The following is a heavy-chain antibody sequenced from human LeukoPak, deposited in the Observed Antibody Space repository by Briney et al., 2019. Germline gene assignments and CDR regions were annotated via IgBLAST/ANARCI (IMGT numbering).Heavy chain of an antibody. CDR1: GGSINTYY. J-gene: IGHJ4*02. Sequence: PSETLSLTCTVSGGSINTYYWSWIRQPPGKGLEWIGYIYYSGSTNYNPSLKSRVTISVDTSKNQFSLKLSSVTAADTAVYYCAREQLGAAGLDYWGQGTLVTVSS. D-gene: IGHD6-13*01. CDR3: AREQLGAAGLDY. CDR2: IYYSGST. V-gene: IGHV4-59*01.